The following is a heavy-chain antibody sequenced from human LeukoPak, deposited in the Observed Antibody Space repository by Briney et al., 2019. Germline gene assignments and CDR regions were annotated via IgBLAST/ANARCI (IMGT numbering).Heavy chain of an antibody. CDR2: IYYSGST. J-gene: IGHJ4*02. Sequence: SETLSLTCTVSGGSISSSSYYWGWIRQPPGKGLEWIGSIYYSGSTYYNPSLKSRVTISVDTSKNQFSLKLSSVTAADTAVYYCARHRRCSSTSCYIDYWGQGTLVTVSS. V-gene: IGHV4-39*01. D-gene: IGHD2-2*02. CDR3: ARHRRCSSTSCYIDY. CDR1: GGSISSSSYY.